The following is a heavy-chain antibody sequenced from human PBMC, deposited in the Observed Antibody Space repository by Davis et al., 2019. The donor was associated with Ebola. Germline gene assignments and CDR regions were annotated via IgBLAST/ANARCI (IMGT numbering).Heavy chain of an antibody. D-gene: IGHD3-3*01. Sequence: SETLSLTCTVSGGSISSYYWSWIRQPPGKGLEWIGYIYYSGSTNYNPSLASRVSMSLVTSKNQISLKLRSVTAADTAIYFCARGGVDDFWTVSWFDPWGQGTLVIVSS. J-gene: IGHJ5*02. V-gene: IGHV4-59*01. CDR3: ARGGVDDFWTVSWFDP. CDR2: IYYSGST. CDR1: GGSISSYY.